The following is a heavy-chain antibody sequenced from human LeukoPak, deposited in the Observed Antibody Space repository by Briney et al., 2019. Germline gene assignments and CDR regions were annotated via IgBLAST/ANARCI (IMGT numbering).Heavy chain of an antibody. Sequence: GGSLRLSCAASGYTFSNFAVGWVRQAPGKGLEWVSSIGNGGTTYYAGSVKGRFSISRDNSKNTLSLQVNSLRAEDTAVYYCATSVTAFYWGQGVLVTVSS. D-gene: IGHD1-20*01. CDR2: IGNGGTT. CDR1: GYTFSNFA. V-gene: IGHV3-23*01. J-gene: IGHJ4*02. CDR3: ATSVTAFY.